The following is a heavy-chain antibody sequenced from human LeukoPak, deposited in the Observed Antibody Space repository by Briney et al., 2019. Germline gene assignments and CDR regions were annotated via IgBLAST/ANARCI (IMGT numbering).Heavy chain of an antibody. CDR2: IWNDGSIK. CDR1: GFTFSTYG. Sequence: GGSLRLSCAASGFTFSTYGMHWVRQAPGKGLEWVAVIWNDGSIKYYGDSVKGRFTISRDNSKNTLYLQMNSLRAEDTAMYYCARDDWNYGKYTFALWGLGTMVTVAS. D-gene: IGHD1-7*01. CDR3: ARDDWNYGKYTFAL. V-gene: IGHV3-33*01. J-gene: IGHJ3*01.